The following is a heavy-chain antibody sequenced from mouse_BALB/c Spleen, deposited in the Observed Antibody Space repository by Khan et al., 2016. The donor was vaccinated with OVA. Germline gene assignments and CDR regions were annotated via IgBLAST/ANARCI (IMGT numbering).Heavy chain of an antibody. V-gene: IGHV3-6*02. Sequence: EVQLQESGPGLVKPSQSLSLTCSVTGYSITSGYYWNWIRQFPGNTLEWMGYINYGGNNNYNPSLKNRISITRETSKNQFFLRLNSVTAEDSATYYCARGGRWCDYWGQGTLVNVSA. CDR1: GYSITSGYY. CDR2: INYGGNN. J-gene: IGHJ3*01. CDR3: ARGGRWCDY.